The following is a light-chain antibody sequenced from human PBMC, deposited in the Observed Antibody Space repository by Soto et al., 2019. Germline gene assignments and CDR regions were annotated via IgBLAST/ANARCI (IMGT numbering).Light chain of an antibody. CDR3: QQYGFPPWT. CDR2: GAV. V-gene: IGKV3-20*01. J-gene: IGKJ1*01. CDR1: QSVYSSH. Sequence: EIVLTQSPGTLSLSAGERATLSCEASQSVYSSHLAWYQQKPGQSPRLLIYGAVSRATGIPARFSGSASGTEFTRSISRLEPEDSEVYYCQQYGFPPWTFGQGTKVEV.